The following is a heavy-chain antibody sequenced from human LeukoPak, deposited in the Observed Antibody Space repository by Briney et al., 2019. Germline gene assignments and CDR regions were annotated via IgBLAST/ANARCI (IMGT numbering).Heavy chain of an antibody. CDR2: ISGSGGST. Sequence: GXLXLXXAXSGXTXXSYAMSWVRQAPGKGLEWVSAISGSGGSTYYGDSVKGRFTISRENSKNTLYLQMNSLRAEDTAVYYCAKDWEVYYYDSSGFIDYWGQGTLVTVSS. CDR3: AKDWEVYYYDSSGFIDY. CDR1: GXTXXSYA. J-gene: IGHJ4*02. V-gene: IGHV3-23*01. D-gene: IGHD3-22*01.